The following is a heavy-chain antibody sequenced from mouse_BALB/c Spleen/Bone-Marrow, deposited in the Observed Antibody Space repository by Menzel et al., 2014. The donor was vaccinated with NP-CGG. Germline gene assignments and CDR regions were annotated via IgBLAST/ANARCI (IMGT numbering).Heavy chain of an antibody. J-gene: IGHJ3*01. CDR2: IHQRGYT. V-gene: IGHV3-1*02. D-gene: IGHD2-14*01. Sequence: EVKLEESGPDLVKPSQSLSLTCTVTAYSITSGYGWHWIRQFPGNKLEWMAYIHQRGYTDYNSSLKSRISITRDTSKSQFFLQLNTVTSKDTATYFCAREDRYEAFFPYWGQGTLVTVSA. CDR1: AYSITSGYG. CDR3: AREDRYEAFFPY.